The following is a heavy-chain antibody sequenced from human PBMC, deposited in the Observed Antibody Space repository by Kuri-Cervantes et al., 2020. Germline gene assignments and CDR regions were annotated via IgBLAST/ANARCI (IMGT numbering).Heavy chain of an antibody. CDR3: ARVVFLVKRDSSADY. D-gene: IGHD3-22*01. Sequence: GESLKISCAASGFTFSSYGMHWVRQAPGKGLEWVAVISYDGSNKYYADSVKGRFTISRDNSKNTLYLQMNSLRAEDTAVYYCARVVFLVKRDSSADYWGQGTLVTVSS. V-gene: IGHV3-30*03. J-gene: IGHJ4*02. CDR1: GFTFSSYG. CDR2: ISYDGSNK.